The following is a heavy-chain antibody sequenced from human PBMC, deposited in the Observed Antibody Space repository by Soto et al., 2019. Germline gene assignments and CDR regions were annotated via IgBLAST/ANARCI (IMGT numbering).Heavy chain of an antibody. CDR2: IYYTGTT. CDR1: GYSITSSYW. V-gene: IGHV4-28*01. J-gene: IGHJ5*02. D-gene: IGHD1-26*01. Sequence: PSETLSLTCAVSGYSITSSYWWGWIRQPPGKGLEWIGYIYYTGTTYYNPSLRSRVTMSVDTSKNQFSLSLRSVSAVDTAVYYCARSVGELLGLDPWGQGSLVTVSS. CDR3: ARSVGELLGLDP.